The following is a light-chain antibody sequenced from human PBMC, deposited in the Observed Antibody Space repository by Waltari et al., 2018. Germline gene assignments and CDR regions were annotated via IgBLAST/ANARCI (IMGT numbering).Light chain of an antibody. CDR3: LQTYNTLRLS. CDR2: DAS. J-gene: IGKJ3*01. Sequence: DIQMTQSPSSLSASVGDRVTITCRASQSIISYLSWYQHKKGEAPNHLVYDASTRVSGGPSRFNGGGSGTEFTPTISSLQPNELATYYCLQTYNTLRLSFGPGTKVDL. V-gene: IGKV1-39*01. CDR1: QSIISY.